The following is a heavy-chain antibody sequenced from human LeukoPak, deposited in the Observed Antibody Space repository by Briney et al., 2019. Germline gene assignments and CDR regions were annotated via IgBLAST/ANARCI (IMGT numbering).Heavy chain of an antibody. CDR2: INPGGDGT. CDR1: GHTFTTYY. D-gene: IGHD2-2*01. J-gene: IGHJ5*02. Sequence: ASVKVSCKASGHTFTTYYVHLVLQAPGQGLEWMGVINPGGDGTNYPQRFQGRVTLTRDTSTSTVYMELSSLRSEDTAIYYCAKETPSTGWFDPWGQGTLVTVSS. CDR3: AKETPSTGWFDP. V-gene: IGHV1-46*01.